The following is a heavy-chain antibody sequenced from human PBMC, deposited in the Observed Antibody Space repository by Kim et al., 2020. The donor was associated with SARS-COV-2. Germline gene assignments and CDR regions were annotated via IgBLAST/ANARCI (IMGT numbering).Heavy chain of an antibody. CDR3: ARDYSYYDILTGYYPGPGWFDP. J-gene: IGHJ5*02. V-gene: IGHV3-7*01. Sequence: GGFLRLSCAASGFTFSSYWMSWVRQAPGKGLEWVANIKQDGSEKYYVDSVKGRFTISRDNAKNSLYLQMNSLRAEDTAVYYCARDYSYYDILTGYYPGPGWFDPWGQGTLVTVSS. CDR2: IKQDGSEK. D-gene: IGHD3-9*01. CDR1: GFTFSSYW.